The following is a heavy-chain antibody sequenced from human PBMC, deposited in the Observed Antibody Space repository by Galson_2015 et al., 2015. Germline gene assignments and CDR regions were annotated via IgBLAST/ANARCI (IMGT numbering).Heavy chain of an antibody. CDR1: GFTFSSYA. V-gene: IGHV3-30-3*01. J-gene: IGHJ4*02. CDR3: ARATTGGCSSTSCPPDY. D-gene: IGHD2-2*01. Sequence: SLRLSCAASGFTFSSYAMHWVRQAPGKGLEWVAVISYDGSNKYYADSVKGRFTISRDNSKNTLYLQMNSLRAEDTAVYYCARATTGGCSSTSCPPDYWGQGTLVTVSS. CDR2: ISYDGSNK.